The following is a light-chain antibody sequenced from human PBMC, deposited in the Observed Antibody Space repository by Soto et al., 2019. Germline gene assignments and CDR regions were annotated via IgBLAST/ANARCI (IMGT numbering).Light chain of an antibody. CDR3: FSYTSSNTRV. CDR2: GVS. CDR1: SSDVGGYNY. Sequence: QSALTQPASVSGSPGQSITISCTGTSSDVGGYNYLSWYQHHPGKAPKLLIYGVSNRPSGVSNRFSASKSGNTASLTISGLQAEDEADYYCFSYTSSNTRVFGGGTQLTVL. J-gene: IGLJ7*01. V-gene: IGLV2-14*01.